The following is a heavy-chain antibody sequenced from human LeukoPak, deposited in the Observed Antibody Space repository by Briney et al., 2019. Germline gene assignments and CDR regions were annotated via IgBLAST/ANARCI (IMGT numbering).Heavy chain of an antibody. CDR3: VRDGGVSGYDLLDY. Sequence: GGSLRLSCAASGFTFSHYWMTWVRQTPGKGLEWVAQINQDGSEEYYMDSVKARFTISRDNAKNSVFLQMNSLRAEDTAVYYCVRDGGVSGYDLLDYWGQGTLVTVSS. D-gene: IGHD5-12*01. CDR2: INQDGSEE. V-gene: IGHV3-7*01. J-gene: IGHJ4*02. CDR1: GFTFSHYW.